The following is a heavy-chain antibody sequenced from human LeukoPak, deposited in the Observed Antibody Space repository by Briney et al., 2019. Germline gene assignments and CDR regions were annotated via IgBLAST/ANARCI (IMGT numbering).Heavy chain of an antibody. CDR1: GGSISSGSYY. CDR3: ARGGYDSGSYYKGPLYYFDY. V-gene: IGHV4-61*02. CDR2: IYTSGST. D-gene: IGHD3-10*01. J-gene: IGHJ4*02. Sequence: KSSQTLSLTCTVSGGSISSGSYYWSWIRQPAGKGLEWIGRIYTSGSTNYNPSLKSRVTISVDTSKNQFSLKLSSVTAADTAVYYCARGGYDSGSYYKGPLYYFDYWGQGTLVTVSS.